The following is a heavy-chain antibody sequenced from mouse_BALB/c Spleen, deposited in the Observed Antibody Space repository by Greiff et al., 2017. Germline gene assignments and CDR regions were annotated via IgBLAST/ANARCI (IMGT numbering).Heavy chain of an antibody. V-gene: IGHV1S81*02. D-gene: IGHD2-10*01. Sequence: QVHVKQPGAELVKPGASVKLSCKASGYTFTSYWMHWVKQRPGQGLEWIGEINPSNGRTNYNEKFKSKATLTVDKSSSTAYMQLSSLTSEDSAVYYCARTYYGNPGYFDYWGQGTTLTVSS. CDR2: INPSNGRT. J-gene: IGHJ2*01. CDR3: ARTYYGNPGYFDY. CDR1: GYTFTSYW.